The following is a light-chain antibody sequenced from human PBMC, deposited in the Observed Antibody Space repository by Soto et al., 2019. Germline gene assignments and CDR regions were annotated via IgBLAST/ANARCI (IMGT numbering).Light chain of an antibody. CDR2: GNS. CDR1: SSNIGAGYD. J-gene: IGLJ1*01. CDR3: QSYDSSLSGSYV. V-gene: IGLV1-40*01. Sequence: QSVLTQPPSVSGAPGQGVTISCTGSSSNIGAGYDVHWCQQLPGTAPKLLIYGNSNRPSGVPDRFSGSKSGTSASLAITGLQAEDEADYYCQSYDSSLSGSYVFGTGTKVTVL.